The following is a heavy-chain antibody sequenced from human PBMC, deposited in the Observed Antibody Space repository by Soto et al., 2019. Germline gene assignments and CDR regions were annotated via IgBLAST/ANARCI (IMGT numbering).Heavy chain of an antibody. CDR2: IYSGGST. CDR1: GFTVSSYY. V-gene: IGHV3-53*02. Sequence: EVQVVETGGGLIQPGGTLRLSCAASGFTVSSYYMSWVRQAPGKGLEWVSVIYSGGSTYYADSVNGRFTISRDNSKNTLYLQMNSLRAEDSAVYYCASTRPYYYDSSGPKFDYWGQGTLVTVSS. J-gene: IGHJ4*02. CDR3: ASTRPYYYDSSGPKFDY. D-gene: IGHD3-22*01.